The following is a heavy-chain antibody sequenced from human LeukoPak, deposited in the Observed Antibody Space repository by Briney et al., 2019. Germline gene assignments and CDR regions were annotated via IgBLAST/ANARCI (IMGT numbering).Heavy chain of an antibody. CDR3: ARGGGYASPIGY. Sequence: SETLSLTCTLSGGSISTYYWSWIRPPPGKGLEWIGYIYHSGSTNYNPSLKSRATISVDTSKNQFSLKLSSVTAADTAVYYCARGGGYASPIGYWGQGALVTVSS. CDR2: IYHSGST. D-gene: IGHD5-12*01. J-gene: IGHJ4*02. CDR1: GGSISTYY. V-gene: IGHV4-59*01.